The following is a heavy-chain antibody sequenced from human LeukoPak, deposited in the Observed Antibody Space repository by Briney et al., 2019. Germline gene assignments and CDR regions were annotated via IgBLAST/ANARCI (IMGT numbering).Heavy chain of an antibody. CDR3: ARGYSSGWYKFDY. CDR2: ISTSGSII. CDR1: AFTLSNAW. J-gene: IGHJ4*02. D-gene: IGHD6-19*01. V-gene: IGHV3-11*01. Sequence: GGSLRLSCAASAFTLSNAWMNWVRQAPGKGLEWVSYISTSGSIIFYADSVKGRFAISRDNAKNSLYLQMNSLRAEDTAVYYCARGYSSGWYKFDYWGQGTLVTVSS.